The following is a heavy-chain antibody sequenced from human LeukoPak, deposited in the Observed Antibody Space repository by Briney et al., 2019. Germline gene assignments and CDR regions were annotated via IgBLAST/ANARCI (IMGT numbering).Heavy chain of an antibody. Sequence: SVKVSCKTSGGTFSSNTISWVRPAPGRGLQWMGGIIPIFGTANYEQKFQDRVTITTDESTSTTYMELRSLRSEDTAVFFCASHGRGYCSGGSCGGLDNWGQGTLVTVSS. CDR3: ASHGRGYCSGGSCGGLDN. J-gene: IGHJ4*02. V-gene: IGHV1-69*05. CDR2: IIPIFGTA. D-gene: IGHD2-15*01. CDR1: GGTFSSNT.